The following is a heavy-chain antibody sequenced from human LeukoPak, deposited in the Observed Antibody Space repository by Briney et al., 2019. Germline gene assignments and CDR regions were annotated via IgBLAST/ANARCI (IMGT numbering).Heavy chain of an antibody. CDR1: GYSISSGYY. D-gene: IGHD4-17*01. CDR3: ARNRGVTTVTTDLGY. CDR2: IYHSGST. J-gene: IGHJ4*02. V-gene: IGHV4-38-2*01. Sequence: PSETLSLTCAVSGYSISSGYYWGWIRQPPGKGLEWIGSIYHSGSTYYNPSLKSRVTISVDTSKNQFSLKLSSVTAADTAVYYCARNRGVTTVTTDLGYWGQGTLVTVSS.